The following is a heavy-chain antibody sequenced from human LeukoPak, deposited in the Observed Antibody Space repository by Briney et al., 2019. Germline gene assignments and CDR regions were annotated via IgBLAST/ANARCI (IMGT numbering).Heavy chain of an antibody. Sequence: GGSLRLSCGAWGFIFSRYAIHWLRQAPGEGVEWVSRISDSGGSTYFADSVEGRFTISRDNSKNTLYLQMNSLRAEDTAIYYCAKEAGGWYPRPFDDWGQGTLVTVSS. CDR3: AKEAGGWYPRPFDD. V-gene: IGHV3-23*01. J-gene: IGHJ4*02. D-gene: IGHD6-19*01. CDR1: GFIFSRYA. CDR2: ISDSGGST.